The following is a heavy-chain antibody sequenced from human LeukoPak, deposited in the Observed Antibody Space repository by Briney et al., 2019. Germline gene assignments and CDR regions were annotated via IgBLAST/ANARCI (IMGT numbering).Heavy chain of an antibody. CDR3: ARDSAFYYGGRYGMDV. V-gene: IGHV1-18*01. CDR2: ISAYNGNT. Sequence: GASVKVSCKASGYTFTSYGISWVRQAPGQGLEWMGWISAYNGNTNYAQKLQGRVTMTADTSTSTAYMELRSLRSDDTAVYYCARDSAFYYGGRYGMDVWGQGTTVTVS. CDR1: GYTFTSYG. J-gene: IGHJ6*02. D-gene: IGHD4-23*01.